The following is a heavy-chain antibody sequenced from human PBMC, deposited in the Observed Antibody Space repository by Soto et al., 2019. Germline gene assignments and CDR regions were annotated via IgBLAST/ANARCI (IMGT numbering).Heavy chain of an antibody. CDR2: IYHSGRT. CDR3: ARGPYIKPTRFDY. CDR1: GGSISSGGYS. Sequence: QVYLQESGSGPVKSSQTLSLTCAVSGGSISSGGYSWNWIRQPPGKGLEGIGYIYHSGRTNYNPSMKGRVTISLDRSKTHFSLHVTSVTAADAAGYYFARGPYIKPTRFDYWGKGKLVTVSS. D-gene: IGHD5-18*01. J-gene: IGHJ4*02. V-gene: IGHV4-30-2*01.